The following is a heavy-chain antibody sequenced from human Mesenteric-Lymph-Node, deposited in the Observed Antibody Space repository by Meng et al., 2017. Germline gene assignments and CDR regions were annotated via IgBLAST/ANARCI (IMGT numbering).Heavy chain of an antibody. CDR2: IIPIFGTA. CDR1: GYTFTGYY. J-gene: IGHJ6*02. Sequence: SVKVSCKASGYTFTGYYMHWVRQAPGQGLEWMGGIIPIFGTANYAQKFQGRVTITADESTSTAYMELSSLRSEDTAVYYCARRGYPHNWNDNYYYGMDVWGQGTTVTVSS. V-gene: IGHV1-69*13. D-gene: IGHD1-1*01. CDR3: ARRGYPHNWNDNYYYGMDV.